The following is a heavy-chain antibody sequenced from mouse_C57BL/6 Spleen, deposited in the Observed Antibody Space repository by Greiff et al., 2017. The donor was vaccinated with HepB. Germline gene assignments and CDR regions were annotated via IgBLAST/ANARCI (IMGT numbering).Heavy chain of an antibody. D-gene: IGHD3-1*01. CDR2: ISDGGSYT. V-gene: IGHV5-4*01. CDR3: ARDQGGDGPYAMDY. J-gene: IGHJ4*01. Sequence: EVMLVESGGGLVKPGGSLKLSCAASGFTFSSYAMSWVRQTPEKRLEWVATISDGGSYTYYPDNVKGRFTISRDNAKNNLYLQMSHLKSEDTAMYYCARDQGGDGPYAMDYWGQGTSVTVSS. CDR1: GFTFSSYA.